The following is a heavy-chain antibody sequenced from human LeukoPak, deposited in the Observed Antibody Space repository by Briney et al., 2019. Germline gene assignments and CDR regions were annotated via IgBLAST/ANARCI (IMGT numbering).Heavy chain of an antibody. CDR1: GYTFTGYY. CDR2: INPNSGGT. CDR3: ARDLGVPAALNLLDY. Sequence: ASVKVSCKASGYTFTGYYMHWVRQAPGQGLEWMGWINPNSGGTNYAQKFQGRVTMTRDTSISTAYMELSRLRSDDTAVYYCARDLGVPAALNLLDYWGQGTLVTVSS. V-gene: IGHV1-2*02. J-gene: IGHJ4*02. D-gene: IGHD2-2*01.